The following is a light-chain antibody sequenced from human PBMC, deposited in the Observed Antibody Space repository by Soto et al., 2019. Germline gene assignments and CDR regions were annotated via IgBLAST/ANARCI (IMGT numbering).Light chain of an antibody. V-gene: IGKV3-11*01. CDR2: DTS. CDR1: QSVTFY. CDR3: QQRGTWPPT. J-gene: IGKJ2*01. Sequence: EIVLTQSPATLSLSPGQRATLSCRASQSVTFYLAWYQQKPGQAPRLLIYDTSNRATGIPARFSGSGSGTEFTLTLSSLEPGDFAVYYCQQRGTWPPTFGQGTKLEIK.